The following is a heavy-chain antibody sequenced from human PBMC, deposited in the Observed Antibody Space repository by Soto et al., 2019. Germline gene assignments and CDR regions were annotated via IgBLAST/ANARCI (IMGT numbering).Heavy chain of an antibody. J-gene: IGHJ5*02. CDR3: ARHAYRAVAGFEP. CDR2: IYYSGST. D-gene: IGHD6-19*01. Sequence: SETLSLTCTVSGGSISSYYWIWIRQPPGKGLEWIGYIYYSGSTNYNPSLKSRVTISVDTSKNQFSLKLSSVTAADTAVYYCARHAYRAVAGFEPWGQGTLVTVSS. CDR1: GGSISSYY. V-gene: IGHV4-59*08.